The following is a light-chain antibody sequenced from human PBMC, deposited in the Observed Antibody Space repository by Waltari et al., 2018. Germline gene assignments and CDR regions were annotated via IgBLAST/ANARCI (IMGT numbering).Light chain of an antibody. CDR3: LQHNSLPYT. V-gene: IGKV1-17*01. Sequence: DIQMTQSPSSLSASAGDRVTITCRTSQDIKTYLNWYQQKPGKAPKRLIYAASSLESGVPSRFTGSGSGTYFTRTISSLQPEDFATYYCLQHNSLPYTFGQGTKVEIK. CDR2: AAS. J-gene: IGKJ2*01. CDR1: QDIKTY.